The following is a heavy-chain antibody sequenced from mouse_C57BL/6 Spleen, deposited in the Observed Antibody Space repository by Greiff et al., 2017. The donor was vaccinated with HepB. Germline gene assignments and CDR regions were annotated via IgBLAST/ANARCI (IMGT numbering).Heavy chain of an antibody. Sequence: EVKLMESGGGLVKPGGSLKLSCAASGFTFSSYTMSWVRQTPEKRLEWVATISGGGGNTYYPDSVKGRFTISRDNAKNTLYLQMSSLRSEDTALYYCARQNYGSRTFDYWGQGTTLTVSS. CDR1: GFTFSSYT. J-gene: IGHJ2*01. D-gene: IGHD1-1*01. V-gene: IGHV5-9*01. CDR2: ISGGGGNT. CDR3: ARQNYGSRTFDY.